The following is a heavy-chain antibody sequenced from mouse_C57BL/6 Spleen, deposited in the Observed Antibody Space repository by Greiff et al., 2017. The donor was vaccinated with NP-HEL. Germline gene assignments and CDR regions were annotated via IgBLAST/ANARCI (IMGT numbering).Heavy chain of an antibody. CDR2: IHPNSGST. CDR1: GYTFTSYW. J-gene: IGHJ2*01. D-gene: IGHD1-2*01. V-gene: IGHV1-64*01. CDR3: ARNYGHFDY. Sequence: QVHVKQPGAELVKPGASVKLSCKASGYTFTSYWMHWVKQRPGQGLEWIGMIHPNSGSTNYNEKFKSKATLTVDKSSSTAYMQLSSLTSEDSAVYYCARNYGHFDYWGQGTTLTVSS.